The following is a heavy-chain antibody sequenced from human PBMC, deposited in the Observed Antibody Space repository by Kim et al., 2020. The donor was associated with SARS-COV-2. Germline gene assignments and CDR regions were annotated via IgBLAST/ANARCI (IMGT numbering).Heavy chain of an antibody. Sequence: GGSLRLSCAASGFTFSRRAMSWVRQAPGKGLEWIASVNNGGNAYYADSVKGRFTVSRDITMDTLYLQMNSLTAEDTALYYCAKDHPSNGWPTFDSWGQGTLVAVSS. V-gene: IGHV3-23*01. CDR1: GFTFSRRA. CDR2: VNNGGNA. CDR3: AKDHPSNGWPTFDS. D-gene: IGHD6-19*01. J-gene: IGHJ4*02.